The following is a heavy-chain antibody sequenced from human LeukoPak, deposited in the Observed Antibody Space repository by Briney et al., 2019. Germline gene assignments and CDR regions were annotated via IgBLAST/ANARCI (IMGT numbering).Heavy chain of an antibody. V-gene: IGHV4-61*01. CDR3: ARDRVRGNSNPFFDY. D-gene: IGHD4-11*01. CDR2: IYYSGST. J-gene: IGHJ4*02. Sequence: NPSETLSLTCTVSGGSVSSGTYYWSWIRQPPGKGLEWIGYIYYSGSTNYNPSLKGRVTISVDTSKNQFSLKLSSVTAADTAVYYCARDRVRGNSNPFFDYWGQGTLVTVSS. CDR1: GGSVSSGTYY.